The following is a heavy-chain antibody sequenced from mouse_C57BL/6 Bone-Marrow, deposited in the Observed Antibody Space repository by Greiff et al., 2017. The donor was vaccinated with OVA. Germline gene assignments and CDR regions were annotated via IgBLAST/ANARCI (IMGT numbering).Heavy chain of an antibody. Sequence: QVQLKESGAELVRPGASVKMSCKASGYTFTSYNMHWVKQTPRQGLEWIGAIYPGNGDTSYNQKFKGKATLTADKSSSTAYMQLSSLTSEDSAVYFCARSGAAQAKGPWFAYWGQGTLVTVSA. J-gene: IGHJ3*01. D-gene: IGHD3-2*02. CDR2: IYPGNGDT. V-gene: IGHV1-12*01. CDR3: ARSGAAQAKGPWFAY. CDR1: GYTFTSYN.